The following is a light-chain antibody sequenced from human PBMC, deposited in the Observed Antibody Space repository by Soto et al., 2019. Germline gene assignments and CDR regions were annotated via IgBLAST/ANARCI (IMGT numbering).Light chain of an antibody. CDR1: SSNIGAGYD. CDR2: GNS. V-gene: IGLV1-40*01. J-gene: IGLJ1*01. Sequence: QSVLTQPPSVSGAPGQRVTISCTGSSSNIGAGYDVHWYQQLPGTAPKLLIYGNSNRPSGVPDRFSGSKSGTSASLAITGLQAEDEADYYCQSYDSSLSGFYLSGTGTKVTVL. CDR3: QSYDSSLSGFYL.